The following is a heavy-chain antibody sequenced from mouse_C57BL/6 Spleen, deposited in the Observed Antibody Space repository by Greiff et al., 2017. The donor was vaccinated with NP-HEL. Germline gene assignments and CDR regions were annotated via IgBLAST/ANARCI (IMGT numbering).Heavy chain of an antibody. CDR3: ARSGGQLRLLDY. Sequence: QVQLQQPGAELVKPGASVKMSCKASGYTFTSYWITWVKQRPGQGLEWLGDIYPGSGSTNYNEKFKSKATLTVDTSSSTAYMQLSSLTSEDSAVDYCARSGGQLRLLDYWGQGTTLTVSS. D-gene: IGHD3-2*02. V-gene: IGHV1-55*01. CDR1: GYTFTSYW. CDR2: IYPGSGST. J-gene: IGHJ2*01.